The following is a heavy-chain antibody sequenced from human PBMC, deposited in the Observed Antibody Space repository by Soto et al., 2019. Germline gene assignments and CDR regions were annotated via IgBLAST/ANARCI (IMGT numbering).Heavy chain of an antibody. V-gene: IGHV3-30*18. CDR1: GFTFSSYG. CDR2: ISYDGRNK. Sequence: QVPLVESGGGVVQPGRSLRLSCAASGFTFSSYGMHWVRQAPGKGLEWVAVISYDGRNKNYADSVKGRFTISRDNSKNTLYVQMNCLIAADKAEYYCAKDRGLELTTRFFDYWGQGTLVIVSS. D-gene: IGHD4-17*01. CDR3: AKDRGLELTTRFFDY. J-gene: IGHJ4*02.